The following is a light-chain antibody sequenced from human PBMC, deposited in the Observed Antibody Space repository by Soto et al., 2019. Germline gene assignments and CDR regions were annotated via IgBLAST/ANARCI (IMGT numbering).Light chain of an antibody. J-gene: IGKJ1*01. CDR2: LAS. CDR1: QDIKNY. Sequence: DTQMTQCPSSLSASVGDRVTITCQASQDIKNYLNWFQHKPGKAPKLLIYLASNLETGVPYSFSASVSGTDFTFNISSLQPEAIETYYCPQCDILPQTFGQGTKVEIK. V-gene: IGKV1-33*01. CDR3: PQCDILPQT.